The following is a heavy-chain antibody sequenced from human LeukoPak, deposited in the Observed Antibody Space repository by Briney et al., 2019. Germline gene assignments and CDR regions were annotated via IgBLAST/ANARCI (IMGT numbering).Heavy chain of an antibody. J-gene: IGHJ5*02. CDR3: ARGIAVAGKGNWFDP. CDR1: GYTFTSYY. CDR2: INPNSGGT. D-gene: IGHD6-19*01. Sequence: ASVKVSCKASGYTFTSYYMHWVRQAPGQGLEWMGWINPNSGGTNYAQKFQGRVTMTRDTSISTAYMELSRLRSDDTAVYYCARGIAVAGKGNWFDPWGQGTLVTVSS. V-gene: IGHV1-2*02.